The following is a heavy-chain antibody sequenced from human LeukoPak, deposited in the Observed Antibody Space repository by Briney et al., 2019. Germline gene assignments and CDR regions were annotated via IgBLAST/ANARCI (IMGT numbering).Heavy chain of an antibody. CDR3: ARETRYSSGWLDSYYYYGMDV. D-gene: IGHD6-13*01. J-gene: IGHJ6*02. V-gene: IGHV1-69*13. CDR1: GGTFSSYA. Sequence: ASVKVSCKASGGTFSSYAISWVRQAPGQGLEWMGGIIPIFGTANYAQKFQGRVTITADESTSTAYMELSSLRSEDTAVYYCARETRYSSGWLDSYYYYGMDVWGQGTTVTVSS. CDR2: IIPIFGTA.